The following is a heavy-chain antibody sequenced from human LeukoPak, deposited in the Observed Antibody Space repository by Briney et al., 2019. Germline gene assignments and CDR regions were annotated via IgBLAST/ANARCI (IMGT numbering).Heavy chain of an antibody. CDR2: INPSGGTT. CDR1: GGTFSSYA. D-gene: IGHD3-22*01. Sequence: GSSVKVSCKASGGTFSSYAISWVRQAPGQGLEWMGIINPSGGTTTYAQKFQGRVTMTRDTSTSTVYMELNSLRSEDTAVYYCARPYDISASYYDYWGQGTLVTVSS. J-gene: IGHJ4*02. V-gene: IGHV1-46*01. CDR3: ARPYDISASYYDY.